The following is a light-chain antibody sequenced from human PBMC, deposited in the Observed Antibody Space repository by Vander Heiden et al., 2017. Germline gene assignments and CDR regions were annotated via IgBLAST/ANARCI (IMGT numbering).Light chain of an antibody. CDR2: DVS. CDR3: SSYTSSSTLEV. V-gene: IGLV2-14*03. Sequence: QSALTQPASVFGSPGQWITISCTGTSSDVGGYNYVSWYQQHPGKAPKLMIYDVSNRPSGVSNRFSGSKSGNTASLTISGLQAEDEADYYCSSYTSSSTLEVFGTGTKVTVL. CDR1: SSDVGGYNY. J-gene: IGLJ1*01.